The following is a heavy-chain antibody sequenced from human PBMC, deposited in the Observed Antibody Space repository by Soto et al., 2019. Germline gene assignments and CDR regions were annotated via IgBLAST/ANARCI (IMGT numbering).Heavy chain of an antibody. CDR3: AKTTPYYDYVWGSYREDDFDI. CDR2: INAGNGNT. Sequence: AASVKVSCKASGYTFTSYAMHWVRQAPGQRLEWMGWINAGNGNTKYSQKFQGRVTITRDTSASTAYMELSSLRSEDTAVYYCAKTTPYYDYVWGSYREDDFDIWGQGTMVTVSS. D-gene: IGHD3-16*02. J-gene: IGHJ3*02. CDR1: GYTFTSYA. V-gene: IGHV1-3*01.